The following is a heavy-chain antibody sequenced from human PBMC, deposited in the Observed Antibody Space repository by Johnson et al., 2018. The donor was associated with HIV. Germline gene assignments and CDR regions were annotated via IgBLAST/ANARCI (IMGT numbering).Heavy chain of an antibody. J-gene: IGHJ3*02. V-gene: IGHV3-20*04. Sequence: VQLVESGGGVVQPGRSLRLSCAASGFTFDDYGMSWVRQAPGKGLEWLSGINWNGGSTGYADSVKGRFTISRDNSKNTLYLQMNSLRAEDTAVYYCAKDRGLSAFNIWGQGTMVTVSS. D-gene: IGHD3-10*01. CDR3: AKDRGLSAFNI. CDR1: GFTFDDYG. CDR2: INWNGGST.